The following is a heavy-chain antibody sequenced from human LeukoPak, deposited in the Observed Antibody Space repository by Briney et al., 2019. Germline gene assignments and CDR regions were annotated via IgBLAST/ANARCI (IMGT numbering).Heavy chain of an antibody. J-gene: IGHJ4*02. CDR1: GFTFSSYW. V-gene: IGHV3-74*01. Sequence: PGGSLRLSCAASGFTFSSYWMHWVRQAPGKGLVWVSRINTDGTTTSYADSVKGRFTISRDNAKNTLYLQMNSLRAEDTAVYYCARGHGHNMNLFDCWGQGTQVTVSS. CDR2: INTDGTTT. D-gene: IGHD5-24*01. CDR3: ARGHGHNMNLFDC.